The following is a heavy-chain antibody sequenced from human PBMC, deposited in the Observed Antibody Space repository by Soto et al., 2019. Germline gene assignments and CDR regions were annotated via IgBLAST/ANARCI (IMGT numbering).Heavy chain of an antibody. CDR2: IYYSGST. CDR1: GGSISSSSYY. V-gene: IGHV4-39*01. J-gene: IGHJ6*02. CDR3: ARHFRNSIICYNPAYYYRMDV. D-gene: IGHD2-2*02. Sequence: SETLSLTCTVSGGSISSSSYYWGWTRQPPGKGLEWIGSIYYSGSTYYNPSLKSRVTISVDTSKNQFSLKLSSVTAADTAVYYCARHFRNSIICYNPAYYYRMDVWGQGTKVPVSS.